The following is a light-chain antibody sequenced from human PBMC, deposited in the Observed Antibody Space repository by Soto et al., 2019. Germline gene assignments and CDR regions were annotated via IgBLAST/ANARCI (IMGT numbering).Light chain of an antibody. CDR2: DAS. CDR3: QHRNSWPLT. Sequence: EIVLTQSPATLSLSPGERATLSCRASQSISSYLAWYQQKPGQAPRLLIYDASNRATGIPARFSGSGSGTDFTLTISSLEPEDVAVYYCQHRNSWPLTFGGGTKVEI. V-gene: IGKV3-11*01. CDR1: QSISSY. J-gene: IGKJ4*01.